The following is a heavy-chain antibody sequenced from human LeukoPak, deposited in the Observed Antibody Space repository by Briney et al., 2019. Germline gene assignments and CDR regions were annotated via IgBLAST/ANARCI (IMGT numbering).Heavy chain of an antibody. Sequence: GGSLRLSCAASGFTFSSYSMNWVRQAPGKGLEWVSSISSSSSYIYYADSVKGRFTISRDNAKNSLYLQMNSLRAEDTAVYYCARVIYVGGGRIYYYYYGMDVWGQGTTVTVSS. D-gene: IGHD2-15*01. CDR1: GFTFSSYS. V-gene: IGHV3-21*01. CDR2: ISSSSSYI. CDR3: ARVIYVGGGRIYYYYYGMDV. J-gene: IGHJ6*02.